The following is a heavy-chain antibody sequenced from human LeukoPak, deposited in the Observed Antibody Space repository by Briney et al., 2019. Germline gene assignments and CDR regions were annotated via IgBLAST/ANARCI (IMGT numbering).Heavy chain of an antibody. D-gene: IGHD3-3*01. J-gene: IGHJ3*02. CDR1: GGSISSGGYS. CDR2: IYYSGST. CDR3: ARELRGYDFWSGYYPNAFDS. Sequence: SETLSLTCTVSGGSISSGGYSWSWIRQHPGKGLEWIGYIYYSGSTYYNPSLKSRVTISVDTSKNQFSLKLSSVTAADTAVYYWARELRGYDFWSGYYPNAFDSWGQGTMVTVSS. V-gene: IGHV4-31*03.